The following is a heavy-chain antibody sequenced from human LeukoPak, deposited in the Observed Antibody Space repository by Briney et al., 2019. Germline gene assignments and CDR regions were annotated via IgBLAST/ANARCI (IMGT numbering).Heavy chain of an antibody. Sequence: GRSLRLSCAASGFTFSSYGMHWVRQAPGKGLEWVAVIWYDGSNKYYADSVKGRFTISRDNSKNTLYLQMNSLRAEDTAVYYCAKTAMVVGYDFWSGYPPTDYWGQGTLVSVSS. D-gene: IGHD3-3*01. J-gene: IGHJ4*02. CDR3: AKTAMVVGYDFWSGYPPTDY. CDR2: IWYDGSNK. CDR1: GFTFSSYG. V-gene: IGHV3-33*06.